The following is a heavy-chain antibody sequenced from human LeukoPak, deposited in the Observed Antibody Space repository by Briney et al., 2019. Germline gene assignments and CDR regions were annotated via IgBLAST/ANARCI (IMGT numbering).Heavy chain of an antibody. J-gene: IGHJ5*02. CDR2: IIPIFGTA. D-gene: IGHD3-10*01. CDR1: GGTFSSYA. V-gene: IGHV1-69*05. Sequence: SVKVSCKASGGTFSSYAISWVRQAPGQGLEWMGGIIPIFGTANYAQKFQGRVTMTRNTSISTAYMELSSLRSEDTAVYYCARGKYYYGSGLAPPNWFDPWGQGTLVTVSS. CDR3: ARGKYYYGSGLAPPNWFDP.